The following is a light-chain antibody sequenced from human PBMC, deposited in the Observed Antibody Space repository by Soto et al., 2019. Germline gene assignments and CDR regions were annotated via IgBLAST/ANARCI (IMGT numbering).Light chain of an antibody. CDR3: QQYGSSGT. J-gene: IGKJ1*01. CDR2: GAS. V-gene: IGKV3-20*01. Sequence: LSQSTGTLSLSPGERATLSCRASQSVSNNYLAWYQQKPGQAPWLLIYGASNRATGIPDRFSGSGSGTVFTLTISILEPEDFAVYYCQQYGSSGTFGQGTKVDIK. CDR1: QSVSNNY.